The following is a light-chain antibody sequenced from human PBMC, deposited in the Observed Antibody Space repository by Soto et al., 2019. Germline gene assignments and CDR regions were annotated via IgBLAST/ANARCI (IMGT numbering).Light chain of an antibody. CDR1: SSDVGGYNY. CDR3: SSYTSSSTPYV. J-gene: IGLJ1*01. CDR2: EVS. V-gene: IGLV2-14*01. Sequence: QSALTQAASVSGSPGQSITISCTGTSSDVGGYNYVSWYQQHPGKAPKLMIYEVSNRPSGVSNRFSGSKSDITASLTISGLQAEDAADYYCSSYTSSSTPYVFGTGTKLTVL.